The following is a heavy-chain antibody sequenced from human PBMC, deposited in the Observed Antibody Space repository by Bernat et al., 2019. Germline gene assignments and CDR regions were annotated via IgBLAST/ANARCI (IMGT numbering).Heavy chain of an antibody. CDR2: IGGGGGDI. J-gene: IGHJ4*02. CDR1: GFTFSFYA. CDR3: AKDRRGYYRPSDY. Sequence: EVQLSESGGGLVQPGGSLRLSCEVSGFTFSFYAMNWVRHAPGKGLGWVSSIGGGGGDIYYPDSVRGRFTISRDNSKNTLDLQMNSLRAEDTAIYYCAKDRRGYYRPSDYWGQGTLVTVSS. D-gene: IGHD3-22*01. V-gene: IGHV3-23*01.